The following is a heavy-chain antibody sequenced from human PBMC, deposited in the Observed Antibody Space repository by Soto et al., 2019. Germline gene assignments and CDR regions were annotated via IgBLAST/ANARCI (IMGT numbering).Heavy chain of an antibody. CDR3: ARHATISAAAPGRY. CDR1: SGSISRSGYY. V-gene: IGHV4-39*01. CDR2: FYYSGST. D-gene: IGHD6-13*01. Sequence: QLQLQESGPGLVEPSETLSLTCSVSSGSISRSGYYWGWIRQPPGKGLEWIGSFYYSGSTYYNPSLKSRVTISVDTSKNQFSLKLSSVTAADTAVYYCARHATISAAAPGRYWGQGTLVTVSS. J-gene: IGHJ4*02.